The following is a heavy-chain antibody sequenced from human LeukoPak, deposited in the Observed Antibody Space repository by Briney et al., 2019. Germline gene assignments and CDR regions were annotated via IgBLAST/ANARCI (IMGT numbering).Heavy chain of an antibody. V-gene: IGHV4-34*01. CDR2: INHSGST. CDR1: GGSFSGYY. Sequence: SEALSLTCAVYGGSFSGYYWSWIRQPPGKGLEWIGEINHSGSTNYNPSLKSRVTISVDTSKNQFSLKLSSVTAADTAVYYCARDRPYDFWSGYKLLPDYWGQGTLVTVSS. D-gene: IGHD3-3*01. CDR3: ARDRPYDFWSGYKLLPDY. J-gene: IGHJ4*02.